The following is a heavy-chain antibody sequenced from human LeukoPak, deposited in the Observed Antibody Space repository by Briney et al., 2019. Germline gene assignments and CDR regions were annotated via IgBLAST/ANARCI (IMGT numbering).Heavy chain of an antibody. CDR1: GGSISSSSYY. J-gene: IGHJ5*02. Sequence: SETLSLTCTVSGGSISSSSYYWGCIRQPPGKGLEWIGSIYYSGSTYYNPSLKSRVTISVDTSKNQFSLKLSSVTAADTAVYYCARDHPLDGYSSSWNWFDPWGQGTLVTVSS. V-gene: IGHV4-39*07. CDR3: ARDHPLDGYSSSWNWFDP. D-gene: IGHD6-13*01. CDR2: IYYSGST.